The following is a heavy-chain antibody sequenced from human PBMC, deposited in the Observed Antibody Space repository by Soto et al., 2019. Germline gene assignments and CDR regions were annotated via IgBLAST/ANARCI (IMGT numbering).Heavy chain of an antibody. D-gene: IGHD4-17*01. V-gene: IGHV3-74*01. Sequence: EMQLLESGGGLVQPGQSLRLSCAASGFVFSNYWMHWVRQTPGKGLVWVSRINGDGSSTSYADSVRGRFTISRDNAKNALYLQMDSLRNEDTALYYCARFRGDGDAVPWGQGTLVTVFS. CDR3: ARFRGDGDAVP. CDR1: GFVFSNYW. CDR2: INGDGSST. J-gene: IGHJ5*02.